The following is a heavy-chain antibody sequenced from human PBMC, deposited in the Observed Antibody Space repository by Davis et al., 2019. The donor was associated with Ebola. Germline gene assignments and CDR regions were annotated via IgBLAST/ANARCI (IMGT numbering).Heavy chain of an antibody. CDR1: GLSFSDSY. J-gene: IGHJ4*02. Sequence: PGGSLRLSCAVSGLSFSDSYMSWIRQAPGKGLEWVSYISSSGRTISYADSVKGRFTISRDNAKNSLFLQMNSLRAEDTAVYYCARDDRNYDYWGQGTLVTVSS. CDR3: ARDDRNYDY. D-gene: IGHD4-11*01. V-gene: IGHV3-11*01. CDR2: ISSSGRTI.